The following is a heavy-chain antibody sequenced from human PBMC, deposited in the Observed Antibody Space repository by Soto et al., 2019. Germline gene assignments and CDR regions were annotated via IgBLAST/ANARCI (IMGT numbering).Heavy chain of an antibody. D-gene: IGHD5-18*01. V-gene: IGHV1-18*01. CDR1: GYTFTSYG. CDR3: ARDVGYGLIDG. J-gene: IGHJ4*02. Sequence: QVKLVQSGGEVKKPGASVKVSCKASGYTFTSYGISWVRQAPGQGLEWMGWINAYNGNTNDSQKVQGRVTMTTDTSTSTAYMELRSLRSDDTSVYYCARDVGYGLIDGWGQGTLVTVSS. CDR2: INAYNGNT.